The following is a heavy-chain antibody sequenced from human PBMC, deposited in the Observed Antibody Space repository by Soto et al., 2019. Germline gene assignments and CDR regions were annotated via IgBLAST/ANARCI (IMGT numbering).Heavy chain of an antibody. Sequence: PSETLSLTCAVYGGSFSGYYWSWIRQPPGKGLEWIGEINHSGSTNYNPSLKSRVTISVDTSKNQFSLQLSSVTAADTAVYYCASPGYCSGGSCYSCAFDIWGQGTMVTVSS. CDR2: INHSGST. CDR1: GGSFSGYY. J-gene: IGHJ3*02. V-gene: IGHV4-34*01. CDR3: ASPGYCSGGSCYSCAFDI. D-gene: IGHD2-15*01.